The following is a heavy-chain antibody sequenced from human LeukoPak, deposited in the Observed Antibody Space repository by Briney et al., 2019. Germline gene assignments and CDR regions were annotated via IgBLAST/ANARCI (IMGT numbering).Heavy chain of an antibody. CDR1: GFTFSSYG. Sequence: GGSLRLSCAASGFTFSSYGMHWVRQAPGKGLEWVAFIRYDGSNKYYADSVKGRFTISRDNSKNTLYLQMNSLRAEDTAVYYCAKKYSSGWETFRAFDIWGQGTMVTVSS. D-gene: IGHD6-19*01. V-gene: IGHV3-30*02. CDR2: IRYDGSNK. CDR3: AKKYSSGWETFRAFDI. J-gene: IGHJ3*02.